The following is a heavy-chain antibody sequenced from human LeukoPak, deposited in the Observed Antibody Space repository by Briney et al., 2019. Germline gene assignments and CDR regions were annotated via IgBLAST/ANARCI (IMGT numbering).Heavy chain of an antibody. J-gene: IGHJ4*02. Sequence: PSGTLSLTCTVSGGSINTYYWSWIRQPPGKGLQWIAYLYYSGSNNFNPSLKSRATMSLDTSKNQFSLNLSSVTAADTAIYYCARAVITFGGAVAKGFDCWGQGTLVTVSS. CDR2: LYYSGSN. CDR3: ARAVITFGGAVAKGFDC. D-gene: IGHD3-16*01. CDR1: GGSINTYY. V-gene: IGHV4-59*01.